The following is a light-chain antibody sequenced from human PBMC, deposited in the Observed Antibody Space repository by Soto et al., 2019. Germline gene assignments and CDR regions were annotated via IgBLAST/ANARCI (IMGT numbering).Light chain of an antibody. V-gene: IGKV3-11*01. Sequence: EILLTQSPATLSLSPGERATLSCRASQSVSNYLAWYQQKPGQAPRLLIYDTSNRATGIPARFSGSGSGTDFTLTISSLEPEDFAVYYCQQRSGWPTFGQGTKLEIK. J-gene: IGKJ2*01. CDR2: DTS. CDR1: QSVSNY. CDR3: QQRSGWPT.